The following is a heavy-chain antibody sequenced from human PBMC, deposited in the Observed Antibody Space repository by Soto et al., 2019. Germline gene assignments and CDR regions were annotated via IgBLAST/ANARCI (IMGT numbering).Heavy chain of an antibody. CDR1: GFTFRSYA. Sequence: DVQLLESGGGLVQPGGSLRLSCAASGFTFRSYAMSWVRQAPGKGLEWVSGISGSGISTHYADSVKGRFTVSRDNSKTTLCLQMNSLRAEDTAVYNCAKEPVGPDWYFDLWGRGTLVTVSS. CDR3: AKEPVGPDWYFDL. V-gene: IGHV3-23*01. CDR2: ISGSGIST. J-gene: IGHJ2*01.